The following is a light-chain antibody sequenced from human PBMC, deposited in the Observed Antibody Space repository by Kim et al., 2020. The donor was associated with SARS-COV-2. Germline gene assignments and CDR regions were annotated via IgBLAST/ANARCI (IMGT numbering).Light chain of an antibody. CDR3: QTADRSGTWV. Sequence: SYELTQPPSVSVSPGQTARINCSGDALPKQYAYXYQQKPGQAPVLLIYKDTERPSGIPERFSGSSTGTTVTLTISGVQAEDEADYYCQTADRSGTWVFGG. V-gene: IGLV3-25*03. CDR1: ALPKQY. J-gene: IGLJ3*02. CDR2: KDT.